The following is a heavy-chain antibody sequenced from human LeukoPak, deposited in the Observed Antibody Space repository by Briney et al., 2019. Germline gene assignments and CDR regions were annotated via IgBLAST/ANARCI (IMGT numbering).Heavy chain of an antibody. V-gene: IGHV1-2*02. CDR3: ARDAISRGMIDY. CDR2: INPDSGGT. CDR1: GYSFTAYY. D-gene: IGHD3-10*01. Sequence: PEASVKVSSKASGYSFTAYYIHWVRQAPGQGLEWMGWINPDSGGTNFAQKFQGRVTMTRDTSISTIYLQVSRLTSKDTAVYYCARDAISRGMIDYWGQGTLVTVSS. J-gene: IGHJ4*02.